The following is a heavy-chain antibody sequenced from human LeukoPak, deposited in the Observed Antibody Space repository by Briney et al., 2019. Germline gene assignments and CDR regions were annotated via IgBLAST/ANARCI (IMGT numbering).Heavy chain of an antibody. CDR3: AKDGGIVARLADY. D-gene: IGHD1-26*01. CDR2: ISGSGGAT. CDR1: GFTFSSYG. V-gene: IGHV3-23*01. Sequence: GGSLRLSCGTSGFTFSSYGMSWVRQAPGKGLEWVSIISGSGGATYYADSVKGRFTISRDNSRNTLYLQMNSLRAEDTAVYFCAKDGGIVARLADYWGQGTLVTVSS. J-gene: IGHJ4*02.